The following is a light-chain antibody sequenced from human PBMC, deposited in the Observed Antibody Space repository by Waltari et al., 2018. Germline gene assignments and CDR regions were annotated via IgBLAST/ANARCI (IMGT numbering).Light chain of an antibody. CDR1: SGHSSNI. V-gene: IGLV4-69*01. J-gene: IGLJ3*02. Sequence: QLVLTQSPSASASLGASVKLTCTLSSGHSSNIIAWLPQRPEKGPRYLMNVNSDGSHSKGDEIPDRFSGSSSGAERYLTISSLQSEDEADYYCQTGGHGTWVFGGGTKLTVL. CDR3: QTGGHGTWV. CDR2: VNSDGSH.